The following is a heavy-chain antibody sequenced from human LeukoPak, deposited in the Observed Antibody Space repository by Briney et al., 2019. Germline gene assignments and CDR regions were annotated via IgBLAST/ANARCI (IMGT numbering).Heavy chain of an antibody. D-gene: IGHD3-10*01. CDR1: GFTFSNAW. CDR3: TTERVWFGEAQYFDY. V-gene: IGHV3-15*01. CDR2: IKSKTDGGTT. J-gene: IGHJ4*02. Sequence: GGSLRLSCAASGFTFSNAWMSWVRQAPGKGLEWVGRIKSKTDGGTTDYAAPVKGRFTISRDDSKNTLYLQINSLKTEDTAVYYCTTERVWFGEAQYFDYWGQGTLVTVSS.